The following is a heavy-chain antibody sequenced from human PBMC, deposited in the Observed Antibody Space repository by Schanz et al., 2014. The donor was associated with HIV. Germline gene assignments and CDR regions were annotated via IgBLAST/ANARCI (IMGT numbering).Heavy chain of an antibody. Sequence: QVQLVESGGGVVQPGGSLRLSCVASGFTFSAYVMHWGRQAPGKGLEWVASMWSDGSNKYYADSVRGRFTISRVNSKNTLYLQMNSLRAEDTAIYYCAKTSITLGMDVWGQGTTVTVSS. CDR2: MWSDGSNK. CDR3: AKTSITLGMDV. D-gene: IGHD1-20*01. CDR1: GFTFSAYV. V-gene: IGHV3-33*03. J-gene: IGHJ6*02.